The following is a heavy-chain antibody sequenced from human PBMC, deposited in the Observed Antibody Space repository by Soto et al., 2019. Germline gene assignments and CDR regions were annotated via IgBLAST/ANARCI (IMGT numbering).Heavy chain of an antibody. D-gene: IGHD1-26*01. CDR1: GFTFSSYG. Sequence: GGSLRLSCAASGFTFSSYGMHWVRQAPGKGLEWVAVIWYDGSNKYYADSVKGRFTISRDNSKNTLYLQMNSLRAEDTAVYYCARDKGAGFYYFDYWGQGTLVTVSS. J-gene: IGHJ4*02. CDR3: ARDKGAGFYYFDY. V-gene: IGHV3-33*01. CDR2: IWYDGSNK.